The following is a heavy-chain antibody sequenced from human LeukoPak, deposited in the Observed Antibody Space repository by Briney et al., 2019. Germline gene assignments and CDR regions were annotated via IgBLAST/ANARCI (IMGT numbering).Heavy chain of an antibody. D-gene: IGHD6-13*01. CDR1: GYTFTSYD. Sequence: ASVKVSCKASGYTFTSYDITWVRQATGQGLEWMGWMNPNSGNTGYAQKFQGRVTITADKSTSTAYMELSSLRSEDTAVYYCARGNVYTSTWVDYWGQGTLVTVSS. J-gene: IGHJ4*02. CDR2: MNPNSGNT. CDR3: ARGNVYTSTWVDY. V-gene: IGHV1-8*01.